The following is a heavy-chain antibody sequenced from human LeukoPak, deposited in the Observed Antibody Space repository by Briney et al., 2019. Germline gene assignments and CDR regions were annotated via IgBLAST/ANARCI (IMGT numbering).Heavy chain of an antibody. CDR1: GFTFSDYY. J-gene: IGHJ4*02. D-gene: IGHD2-2*01. CDR2: IRYDGSNK. Sequence: PGGSLRLSCAASGFTFSDYYMSWVRQAPGKGLEWVAFIRYDGSNKYYADSVKGRFTISRDNSKNTLYLQMNSLRAEDTAVYYCAKEGWGYCSSTSCYAAGVSGGELDYWGQGTLVTVSS. V-gene: IGHV3-30*02. CDR3: AKEGWGYCSSTSCYAAGVSGGELDY.